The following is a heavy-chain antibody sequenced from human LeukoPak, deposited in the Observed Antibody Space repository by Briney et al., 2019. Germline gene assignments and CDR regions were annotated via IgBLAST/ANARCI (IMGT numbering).Heavy chain of an antibody. J-gene: IGHJ4*02. CDR2: FNPSRGDT. CDR1: GYTFIDYH. D-gene: IGHD3-22*01. Sequence: GASVKVSCKASGYTFIDYHIHWVRQAPGQGLEWMGWFNPSRGDTNFAQKFQGRVTMTRATSISTGYMELNWLTSDDAAVYYCARENSIRGLDYWGQGTLVTVSS. V-gene: IGHV1-2*02. CDR3: ARENSIRGLDY.